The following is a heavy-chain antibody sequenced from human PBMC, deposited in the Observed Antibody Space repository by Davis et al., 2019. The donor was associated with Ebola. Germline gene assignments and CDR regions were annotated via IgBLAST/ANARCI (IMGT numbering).Heavy chain of an antibody. Sequence: GESLKISCETSGFIFRNYVMSWVRQAPGKGLEWVSTFGTGGDTYYADSVKGRFAISRDNSKSTLFLQMNSLRVEDTAIYYCVRIANYDTTEQWGHGTLVTVSS. CDR2: FGTGGDT. V-gene: IGHV3-23*01. CDR3: VRIANYDTTEQ. D-gene: IGHD3-16*01. CDR1: GFIFRNYV. J-gene: IGHJ4*01.